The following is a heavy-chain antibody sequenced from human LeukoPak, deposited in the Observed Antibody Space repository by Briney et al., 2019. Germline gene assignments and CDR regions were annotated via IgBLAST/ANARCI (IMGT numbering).Heavy chain of an antibody. Sequence: SETLSLTCTVSGGSISSSSYYWGWIRQPPGKGLEWIGEINHSGSTNYNPSLKSRVTISVDTSKNQFSLKLSSVTAADTAVYYCARGVLRYFDWSPMPDYWGQGTLVTVSS. J-gene: IGHJ4*02. CDR1: GGSISSSSYY. V-gene: IGHV4-39*07. CDR2: INHSGST. CDR3: ARGVLRYFDWSPMPDY. D-gene: IGHD3-9*01.